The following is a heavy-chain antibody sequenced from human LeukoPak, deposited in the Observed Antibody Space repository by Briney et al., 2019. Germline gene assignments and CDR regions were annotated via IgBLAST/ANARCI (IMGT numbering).Heavy chain of an antibody. J-gene: IGHJ4*02. D-gene: IGHD2-2*03. CDR1: GFTFTTYG. V-gene: IGHV3-23*01. CDR2: IGGSGTRT. CDR3: AKDSHWILFDD. Sequence: PGGSLRLSCSASGFTFTTYGMNWVCQAPGKGLEWVSGIGGSGTRTYYADSVKGRFTISRDNSKNMLYLQMNSLRDEDTAVYYCAKDSHWILFDDWGQGTLVTVSS.